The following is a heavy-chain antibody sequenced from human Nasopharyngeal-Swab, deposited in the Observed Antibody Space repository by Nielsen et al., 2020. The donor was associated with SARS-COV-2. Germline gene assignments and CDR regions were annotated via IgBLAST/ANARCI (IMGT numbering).Heavy chain of an antibody. CDR2: INHSGST. V-gene: IGHV4-34*01. CDR3: ARWIRYYGSGSYQDV. J-gene: IGHJ6*02. D-gene: IGHD3-10*01. CDR1: GGSFSGYY. Sequence: SETLSLTCAVYGGSFSGYYWSWIRQPPGKGPEWIGEINHSGSTNYNPSLKSRVTISVDTSKNQFSLKLSSVTAADTAVYYCARWIRYYGSGSYQDVWGQGTTVTVSS.